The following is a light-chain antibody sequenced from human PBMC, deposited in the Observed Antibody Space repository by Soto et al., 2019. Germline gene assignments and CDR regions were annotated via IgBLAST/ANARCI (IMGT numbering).Light chain of an antibody. J-gene: IGKJ1*01. CDR1: QSTSTW. V-gene: IGKV1-5*03. CDR2: EAS. Sequence: DIQMTQSPSTLSASVGDRVTITCRASQSTSTWLAWYQQRPGKTPKLLISEASKLESGVPSRFSGSGPGTEFTLTISSLQPDDFATYHCQQYITHPYAFGHGTKVEIK. CDR3: QQYITHPYA.